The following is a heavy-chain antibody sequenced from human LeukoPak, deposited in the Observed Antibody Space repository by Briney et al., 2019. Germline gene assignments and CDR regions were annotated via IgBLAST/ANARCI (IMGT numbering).Heavy chain of an antibody. CDR2: IYYSGST. CDR1: GGSISSGGYY. Sequence: PSETLSLTCTVSGGSISSGGYYWSWIRQHPGKSLEWIGYIYYSGSTYYNPSLKSRVTISVDTSKNQFSLKLSSVTAADTAVFYCARSRTFYYFDFWGQGALVTVSS. CDR3: ARSRTFYYFDF. D-gene: IGHD2/OR15-2a*01. J-gene: IGHJ4*02. V-gene: IGHV4-31*03.